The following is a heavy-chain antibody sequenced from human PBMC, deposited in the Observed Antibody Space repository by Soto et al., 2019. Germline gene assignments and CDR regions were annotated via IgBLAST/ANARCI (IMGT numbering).Heavy chain of an antibody. CDR2: IDYNGVT. CDR1: GASISSRDYY. Sequence: PSETLSLTCSVSGASISSRDYYWGWIRQTPGKGLEWIGNIDYNGVTYYNPSLKSRVTVSKDTSKNQFSLKVASVTAADTAIYHCGRVMIGTSRHTDSDYWGQGTQVTVSS. J-gene: IGHJ4*02. V-gene: IGHV4-39*01. D-gene: IGHD2-2*01. CDR3: GRVMIGTSRHTDSDY.